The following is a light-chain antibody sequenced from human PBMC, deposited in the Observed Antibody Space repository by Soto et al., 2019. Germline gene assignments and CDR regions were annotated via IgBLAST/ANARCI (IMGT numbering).Light chain of an antibody. V-gene: IGLV2-14*01. CDR3: SSYTSSSTYV. J-gene: IGLJ1*01. Sequence: QSALTQPASVSGSPGQSITISCTGTSSDVGGYNYVSWYQQHPGKAPKLMIYEVSNRPSGVSNRFPGSKSANTASLTISGLQAEDEAEYYCSSYTSSSTYVFGTGTKLTVL. CDR2: EVS. CDR1: SSDVGGYNY.